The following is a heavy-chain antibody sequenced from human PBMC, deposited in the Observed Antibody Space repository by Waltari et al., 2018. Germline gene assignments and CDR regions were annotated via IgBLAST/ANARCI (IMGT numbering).Heavy chain of an antibody. Sequence: QVQLQQWGAGLLKPSETLSLTCAVYGGSFSGYYWSWIRPPPGKGLEWIGEINHSGSTNYNPSLKSRVTISVDTSKNQFSLKLSSVTAADTAVYYCARDGAARTSLYYYYYYMDVWGKGTTVTVSS. D-gene: IGHD6-6*01. CDR3: ARDGAARTSLYYYYYYMDV. CDR2: INHSGST. V-gene: IGHV4-34*01. CDR1: GGSFSGYY. J-gene: IGHJ6*03.